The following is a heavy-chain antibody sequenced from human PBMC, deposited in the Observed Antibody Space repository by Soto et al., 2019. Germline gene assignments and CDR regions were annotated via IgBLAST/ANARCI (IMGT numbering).Heavy chain of an antibody. V-gene: IGHV1-18*01. CDR1: GFTFSRYC. J-gene: IGHJ6*03. CDR3: ARDLGSRGFDFWSGYYQYYMDV. CDR2: ISAYNGNT. D-gene: IGHD3-3*01. Sequence: GASVKVSCQASGFTFSRYCISWVRPAPGQRGEWVGWISAYNGNTNYAQKLQGRVTMTTDTSTSTAYMELRSLRSDDTAVYYCARDLGSRGFDFWSGYYQYYMDVWGKGTTVTVSS.